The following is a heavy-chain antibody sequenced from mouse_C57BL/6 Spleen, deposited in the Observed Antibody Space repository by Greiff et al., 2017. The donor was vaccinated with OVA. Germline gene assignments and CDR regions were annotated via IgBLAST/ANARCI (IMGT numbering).Heavy chain of an antibody. J-gene: IGHJ2*01. CDR2: INPSNGGT. V-gene: IGHV1-19*01. D-gene: IGHD3-2*02. CDR1: GYTFTDYY. CDR3: AREGTAQAQYYFDY. Sequence: VQLKQSGPVLVKPGASVTMSCKASGYTFTDYYMNWVKQSPGKSLEWIGVINPSNGGTSYNQKFKGKATLTVDKSSSTAYMELNSLTSEDSAVYYCAREGTAQAQYYFDYWGKGTTLTVSS.